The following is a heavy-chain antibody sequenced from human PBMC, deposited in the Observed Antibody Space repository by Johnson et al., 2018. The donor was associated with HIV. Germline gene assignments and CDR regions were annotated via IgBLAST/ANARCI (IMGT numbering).Heavy chain of an antibody. J-gene: IGHJ3*02. CDR3: ARDGRDMVTRGAFDI. CDR1: GITVSSNY. D-gene: IGHD5-18*01. Sequence: EKLVESGGGLVQPGGSLRLSCAASGITVSSNYMSWVRQAPGKGLAWVSVIFSVGNAYYADSVKGRFTISRDNSNNMVYLQMNSLRPEDTAVYYCARDGRDMVTRGAFDIWGQGTMVTVSP. V-gene: IGHV3-66*02. CDR2: IFSVGNA.